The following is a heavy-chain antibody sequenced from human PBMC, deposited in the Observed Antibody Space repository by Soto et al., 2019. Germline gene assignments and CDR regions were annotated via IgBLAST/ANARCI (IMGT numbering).Heavy chain of an antibody. Sequence: QVQLVQSGAEVKKPGASVKVSCKASGYTFTTYGITWVRQAPGQGLEWMGWISAYSGNTNYAQKRQGRPTVTTDTPTNTAYMDLRSLRSDDTAVYYCARVVKAGDYGDYGRYYFDYWGHGPLVTVSS. CDR3: ARVVKAGDYGDYGRYYFDY. CDR2: ISAYSGNT. CDR1: GYTFTTYG. D-gene: IGHD4-17*01. J-gene: IGHJ4*01. V-gene: IGHV1-18*04.